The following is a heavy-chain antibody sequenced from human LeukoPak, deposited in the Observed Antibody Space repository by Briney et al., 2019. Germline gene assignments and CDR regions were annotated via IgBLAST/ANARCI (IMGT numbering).Heavy chain of an antibody. J-gene: IGHJ6*03. CDR1: GYTFTSYG. CDR2: ISAYNGNT. V-gene: IGHV1-18*01. D-gene: IGHD3-3*01. Sequence: VSCKASGYTFTSYGISWVRQAPGQGLEWMGWISAYNGNTNYAQKLQGRVKITTDTATRTDYMEMRRQRYDDTAVYYCARWGPSYDFWSGYSLAYYYYYMDVWGKGTTVTVSS. CDR3: ARWGPSYDFWSGYSLAYYYYYMDV.